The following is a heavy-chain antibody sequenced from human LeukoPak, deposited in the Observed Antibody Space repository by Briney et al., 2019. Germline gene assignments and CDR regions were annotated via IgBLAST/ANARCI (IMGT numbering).Heavy chain of an antibody. CDR3: AKDEWLAARAY. Sequence: PGGSLRLSCAASGFTVSSNYMSWVRQAPGKGLEWVSAISGSGGSTYYADSVKGRFTISRDNSKNTLYLQMNSLRAEDTAVYYCAKDEWLAARAYWGQGTLVTVSS. J-gene: IGHJ4*02. CDR2: ISGSGGST. CDR1: GFTVSSNY. D-gene: IGHD6-6*01. V-gene: IGHV3-23*01.